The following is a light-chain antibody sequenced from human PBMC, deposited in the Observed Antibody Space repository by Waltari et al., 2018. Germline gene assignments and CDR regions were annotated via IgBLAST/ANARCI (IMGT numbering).Light chain of an antibody. J-gene: IGKJ4*01. Sequence: EIQMTQSPSSLSTSVGDRVTITCQTSQDISNYINWYQQKPGKAPKLLIYAASNLETGVPSRFSGSGSGTNFTFTISSLQPEDIATYYCQHHDNLPLAFGGGTKVEIK. V-gene: IGKV1-33*01. CDR2: AAS. CDR1: QDISNY. CDR3: QHHDNLPLA.